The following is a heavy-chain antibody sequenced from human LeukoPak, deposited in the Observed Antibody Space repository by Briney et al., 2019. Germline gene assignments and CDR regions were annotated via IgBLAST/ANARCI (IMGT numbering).Heavy chain of an antibody. Sequence: GGSLRLSCAASGFTFSTYAMTWVRQAPGKGLEWVSNINNSGGSTYYADAVKGRFTISRDNAENSLYLQMNGLRAEDTAVYYCARERGTSGYYYDYWGQGTLVTVSS. J-gene: IGHJ4*02. CDR3: ARERGTSGYYYDY. V-gene: IGHV3-23*01. CDR2: INNSGGST. CDR1: GFTFSTYA. D-gene: IGHD3-22*01.